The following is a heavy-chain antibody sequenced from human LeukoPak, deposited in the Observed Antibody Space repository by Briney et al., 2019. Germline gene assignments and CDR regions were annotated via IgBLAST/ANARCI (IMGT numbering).Heavy chain of an antibody. CDR2: ISSSGSTI. V-gene: IGHV3-11*01. Sequence: PGESLRLSCAASGFTFSDYYMSWIRQAPGKGLEWVSYISSSGSTIYYADSVKGRFTISRDNAKNSLYLQMNSLRAEDTAVYYCASLSYYDFWSGYWGEDYGMDVWGQGTTVTVSS. D-gene: IGHD3-3*01. J-gene: IGHJ6*02. CDR3: ASLSYYDFWSGYWGEDYGMDV. CDR1: GFTFSDYY.